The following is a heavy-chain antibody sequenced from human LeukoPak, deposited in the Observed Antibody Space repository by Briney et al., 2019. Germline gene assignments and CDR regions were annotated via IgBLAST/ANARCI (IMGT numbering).Heavy chain of an antibody. J-gene: IGHJ4*02. CDR1: GFTFSSYS. V-gene: IGHV3-30*03. Sequence: GGSLRLSCAASGFTFSSYSMNWVRQAPGKGLEWVAVISYDGSNKYYADSVKGRFTISRDNSKNTLYLQMNSLRAEDTAVYYCAREGDYWGQGTLVTVSS. CDR2: ISYDGSNK. CDR3: AREGDY.